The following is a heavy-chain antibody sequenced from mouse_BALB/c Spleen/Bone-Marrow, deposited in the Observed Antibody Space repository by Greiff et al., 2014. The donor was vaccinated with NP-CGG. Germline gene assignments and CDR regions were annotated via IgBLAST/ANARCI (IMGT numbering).Heavy chain of an antibody. V-gene: IGHV1-4*01. CDR1: GYTFTTYT. CDR3: ARGGFLLRSLALDY. J-gene: IGHJ4*01. CDR2: LNPSTGFT. Sequence: ESGAELARPGASVKMSCKASGYTFTTYTMHWVQQRPGQGLEWVGYLNPSTGFTNYNQIFKDKATLAADKSSSTAYMQLSSLTSEDSAVYYCARGGFLLRSLALDYWGQGTSVTVSS. D-gene: IGHD1-1*01.